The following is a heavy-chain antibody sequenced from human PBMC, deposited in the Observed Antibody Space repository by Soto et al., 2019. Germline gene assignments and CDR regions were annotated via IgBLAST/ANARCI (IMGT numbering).Heavy chain of an antibody. CDR1: GFTFDDYG. CDR3: ARSGEFSASVYFGF. CDR2: ISWNSGRI. V-gene: IGHV3-9*01. J-gene: IGHJ4*02. Sequence: EVQLVQYGGGWVQPGRSLRLSCGASGFTFDDYGMHWVRQAPGKGLEWVSSISWNSGRIGYADSVKGRFTISRDNVKNSLYLQMNSLRAEDTALYYCARSGEFSASVYFGFWGQGTLVTVSS. D-gene: IGHD3-10*01.